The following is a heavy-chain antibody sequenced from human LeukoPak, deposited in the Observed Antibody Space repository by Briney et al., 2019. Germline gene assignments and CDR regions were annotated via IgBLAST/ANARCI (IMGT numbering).Heavy chain of an antibody. D-gene: IGHD3-22*01. V-gene: IGHV4-39*07. CDR2: IYYSGST. CDR3: ASSDSSGYYVDY. J-gene: IGHJ4*02. CDR1: GGSISSSSYY. Sequence: PSETLSLTCIVSGGSISSSSYYWGWIRQPPGKGLEWIGSIYYSGSTYYNPSLKSRVTISVDTSKNQFSLKLSSVTAADTAVYYCASSDSSGYYVDYWGQGTLVTVSS.